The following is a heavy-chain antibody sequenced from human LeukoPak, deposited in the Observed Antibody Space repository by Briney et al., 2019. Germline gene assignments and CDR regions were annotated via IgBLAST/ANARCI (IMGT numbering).Heavy chain of an antibody. J-gene: IGHJ6*03. D-gene: IGHD3-10*01. CDR3: SRGEPTHYYGSGSKYYMDV. CDR2: IIPIFGTA. Sequence: SVKVSCKASGGTFSSYVITWVRQAPGQGLEWMGGIIPIFGTANYAQKLQGRVTLTTDDSTSTAYMELSSLTSEDTAVYFCSRGEPTHYYGSGSKYYMDVWGKGTTVTVSS. V-gene: IGHV1-69*05. CDR1: GGTFSSYV.